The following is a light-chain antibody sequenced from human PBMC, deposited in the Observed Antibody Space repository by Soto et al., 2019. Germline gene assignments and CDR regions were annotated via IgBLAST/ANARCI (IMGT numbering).Light chain of an antibody. CDR3: QQTYSFPRT. CDR1: QSITNY. V-gene: IGKV1-39*01. Sequence: DIQMPQSPSSLSASVGDRVTINCRASQSITNYLNWYQQKPGRAPKLLIYIASSLQSRVPSRFSGSGSGTDFTLTISSLEPEDFATYYCQQTYSFPRTFGQGTKVEIK. J-gene: IGKJ1*01. CDR2: IAS.